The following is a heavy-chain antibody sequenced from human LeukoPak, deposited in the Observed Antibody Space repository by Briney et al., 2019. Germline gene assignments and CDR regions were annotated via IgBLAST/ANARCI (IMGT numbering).Heavy chain of an antibody. CDR1: GYISATYW. Sequence: GESLNISCKGSGYISATYWIGWVRQMPGKGLGWVGMIYPGDSDTRYTPSIQGQVAISAAKSTRTAYLPWSSLKPCHTAMYYCARQYRIAVPNWFDPWGQGTLVTVSS. V-gene: IGHV5-51*01. D-gene: IGHD6-19*01. CDR2: IYPGDSDT. J-gene: IGHJ5*02. CDR3: ARQYRIAVPNWFDP.